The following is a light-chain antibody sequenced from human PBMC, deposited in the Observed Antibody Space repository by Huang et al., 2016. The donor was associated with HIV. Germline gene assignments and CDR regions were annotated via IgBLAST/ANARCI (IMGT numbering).Light chain of an antibody. CDR2: AAS. J-gene: IGKJ1*01. Sequence: AIQMTQSPSSLSASIGDRVTITCRASQGIRNDLGWYQQKPGKAPKLLIYAASSLQSGVPSRFSCSGSGTDFTLTISSLQPEDFATYYCLQDYNYPRTFGQGTKVEIK. CDR1: QGIRND. CDR3: LQDYNYPRT. V-gene: IGKV1-6*01.